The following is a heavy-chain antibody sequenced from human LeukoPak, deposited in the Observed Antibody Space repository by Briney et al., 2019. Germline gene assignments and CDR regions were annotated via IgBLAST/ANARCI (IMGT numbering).Heavy chain of an antibody. J-gene: IGHJ4*02. CDR2: ISSSSSYI. Sequence: GGSLRLSCAASGFTFSSYSMSWVRQAPGKGLEWVSSISSSSSYIYYADSVKGRFTISRDNAKNSLYLQMNSLRAEDTAVYYCARAWDYYDSSGYCYWGQGTLVTVSS. CDR3: ARAWDYYDSSGYCY. D-gene: IGHD3-22*01. V-gene: IGHV3-21*01. CDR1: GFTFSSYS.